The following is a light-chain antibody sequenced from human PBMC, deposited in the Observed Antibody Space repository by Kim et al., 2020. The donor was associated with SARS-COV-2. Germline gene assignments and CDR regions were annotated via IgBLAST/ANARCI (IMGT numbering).Light chain of an antibody. CDR2: GAS. V-gene: IGKV3-15*01. J-gene: IGKJ4*01. CDR3: KQYNDWPVLT. Sequence: IVMTQSPATLSVSPGERVTLSCRASQSVRNNLAWYQQRPGQAPKLLIYGASTRATDMSARFSGSGSGTEFTLTIRSLQSEDFAVYYWKQYNDWPVLTVGGGNKVDIK. CDR1: QSVRNN.